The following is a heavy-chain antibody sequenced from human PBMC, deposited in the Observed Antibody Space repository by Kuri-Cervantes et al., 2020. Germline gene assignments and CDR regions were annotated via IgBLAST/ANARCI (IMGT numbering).Heavy chain of an antibody. Sequence: ASVKVSCKASGGTFSSYAISWVRQAPGQGLEWMGWINTNTGNPTYAQGFTGRFVFSLDTSVSTAYLQISSLKAEDTAVYYCARDPGVAYDILTTAPKAYYYGMDVWGQGTTVTVS. V-gene: IGHV7-4-1*02. J-gene: IGHJ6*02. D-gene: IGHD3-9*01. CDR1: GGTFSSYA. CDR3: ARDPGVAYDILTTAPKAYYYGMDV. CDR2: INTNTGNP.